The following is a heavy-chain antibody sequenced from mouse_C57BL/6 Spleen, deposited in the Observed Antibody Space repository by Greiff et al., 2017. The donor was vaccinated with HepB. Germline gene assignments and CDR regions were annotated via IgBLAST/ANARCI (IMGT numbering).Heavy chain of an antibody. CDR1: GYSITSGYY. CDR2: ISYDGSN. Sequence: EVKLQESGPGLVKPSQSLSLTCSVTGYSITSGYYWNWIRQFPGNKLEWMGYISYDGSNNYNPSLKNRISITRDTSKNQFFLKLNSVTTEDTATYYCARYPLGYAMDYWGQGTSVTVSS. J-gene: IGHJ4*01. CDR3: ARYPLGYAMDY. V-gene: IGHV3-6*01. D-gene: IGHD4-1*01.